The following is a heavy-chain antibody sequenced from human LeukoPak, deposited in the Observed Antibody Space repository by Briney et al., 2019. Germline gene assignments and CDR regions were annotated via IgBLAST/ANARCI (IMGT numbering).Heavy chain of an antibody. CDR2: ISWNSGSI. Sequence: PGGSLRLSCAASGFTFDDYAMHWVRQAPGKGLEWVSGISWNSGSIGHADSVKGRFTISRDNAKNSLYLQMNSLRAEDMALYYCAKDMATVTTWVFDYWGQGTLVTVSS. CDR3: AKDMATVTTWVFDY. CDR1: GFTFDDYA. V-gene: IGHV3-9*03. D-gene: IGHD4-17*01. J-gene: IGHJ4*02.